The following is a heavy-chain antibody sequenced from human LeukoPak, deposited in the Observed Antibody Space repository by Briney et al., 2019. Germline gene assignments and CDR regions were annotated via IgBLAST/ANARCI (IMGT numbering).Heavy chain of an antibody. D-gene: IGHD2-8*02. Sequence: GGSLRLSCVASGCTFSTYAMLWVRQPPGKGLEWVASIFPSGGEIHYADSVRGRFTISRDNSKSTLSLQMNSLRVEDTAIYYCATYRQVLLPFEAWGQGTLVTVSS. CDR3: ATYRQVLLPFEA. V-gene: IGHV3-23*01. CDR2: IFPSGGEI. J-gene: IGHJ5*02. CDR1: GCTFSTYA.